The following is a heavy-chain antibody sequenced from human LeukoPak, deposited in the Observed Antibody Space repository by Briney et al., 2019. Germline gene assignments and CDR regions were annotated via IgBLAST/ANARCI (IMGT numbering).Heavy chain of an antibody. CDR3: ARLRLDLPPDIVVVPAAMDDY. Sequence: ASVKVSCKASGYTFTSYGISWVRQAPGQGLEWMGWISAYNGNTNYAQKLQGRVTMTTDTSTSTAYMELRSLRSDDTAVYYCARLRLDLPPDIVVVPAAMDDYWGQGTLVTVSS. V-gene: IGHV1-18*01. D-gene: IGHD2-2*01. J-gene: IGHJ4*02. CDR1: GYTFTSYG. CDR2: ISAYNGNT.